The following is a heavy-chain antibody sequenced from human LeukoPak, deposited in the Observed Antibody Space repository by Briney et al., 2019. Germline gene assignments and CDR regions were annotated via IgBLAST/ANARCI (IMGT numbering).Heavy chain of an antibody. J-gene: IGHJ4*02. Sequence: GGSLRLSCAASGFTFSSYEMNWVRQAPGKGLEWVSYISSSGSTIYYADSVKGRFTISRDNAKNSLYLQMNSLRAEDTAVYYRARAHYYDSSGYPYYFDYWGQGTLVTVSS. D-gene: IGHD3-22*01. V-gene: IGHV3-48*03. CDR1: GFTFSSYE. CDR2: ISSSGSTI. CDR3: ARAHYYDSSGYPYYFDY.